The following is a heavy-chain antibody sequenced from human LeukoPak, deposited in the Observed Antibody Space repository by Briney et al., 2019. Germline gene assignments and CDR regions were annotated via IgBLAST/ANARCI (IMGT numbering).Heavy chain of an antibody. V-gene: IGHV6-1*01. CDR1: GDSVSSNSAA. CDR2: TYYRSKWYN. D-gene: IGHD3-10*01. Sequence: SQTLSLTCAISGDSVSSNSAAWNWIRQSPSRGLEWLGRTYYRSKWYNDYAVSVKSRITINPDTTKNQFSLQLNSLTPEDTAVYYCARVIGELYYFDYWGQGTLVTVSS. J-gene: IGHJ4*02. CDR3: ARVIGELYYFDY.